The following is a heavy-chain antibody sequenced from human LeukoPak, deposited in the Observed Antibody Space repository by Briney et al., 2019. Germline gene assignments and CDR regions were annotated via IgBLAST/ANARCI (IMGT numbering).Heavy chain of an antibody. CDR1: GFTFSRYA. Sequence: GGSLRLSCAASGFTFSRYAMKWVRQAPGKGLEWVSCIGSSGSYTYYADSVKGRFTISRDNAKDSLYLQMDSLRAEDGAVYYCAREDYSSGNPTIDTWGQGTLVTVSS. V-gene: IGHV3-21*01. CDR2: IGSSGSYT. CDR3: AREDYSSGNPTIDT. J-gene: IGHJ5*02. D-gene: IGHD3-10*01.